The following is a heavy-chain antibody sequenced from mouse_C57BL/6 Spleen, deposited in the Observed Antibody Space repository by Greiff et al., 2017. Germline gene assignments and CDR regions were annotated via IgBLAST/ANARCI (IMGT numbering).Heavy chain of an antibody. Sequence: QVQLQQSGAELARPGASVKLSCKASGYTFTRYGICWVKQRTGQGLEWIGELYPRSGNTYYNEKFKGKATLSADNSSSTAYLELRSLTSENSAVYFCAHYYNGSSYKGFAYWGQGTLVTVSA. J-gene: IGHJ3*01. CDR3: AHYYNGSSYKGFAY. V-gene: IGHV1-81*01. D-gene: IGHD1-1*01. CDR2: LYPRSGNT. CDR1: GYTFTRYG.